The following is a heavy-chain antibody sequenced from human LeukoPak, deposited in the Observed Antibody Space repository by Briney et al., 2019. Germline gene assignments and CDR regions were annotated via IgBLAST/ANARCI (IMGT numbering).Heavy chain of an antibody. Sequence: GESLKISCAASGFTFSSYGMHWVRQAPGKGLEWVAVISYDGSNKYYADSVKGRFTISRDNSKNTLYLQMNSLRAEDTAVYYCASATDYEGDSDYWGQGTLVTVSS. V-gene: IGHV3-30*03. D-gene: IGHD4-17*01. CDR1: GFTFSSYG. J-gene: IGHJ4*02. CDR3: ASATDYEGDSDY. CDR2: ISYDGSNK.